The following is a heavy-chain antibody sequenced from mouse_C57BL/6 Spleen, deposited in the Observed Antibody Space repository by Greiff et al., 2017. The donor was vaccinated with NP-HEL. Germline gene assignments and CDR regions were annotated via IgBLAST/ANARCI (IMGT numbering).Heavy chain of an antibody. Sequence: VQLQQSGAELVKPGASVKLSCTASGFNIKDYYMHWVKQRTEQGLEWIGRIDPEDGDTKYAPKFQGKATITADTSSNTAYLQLSSLTSEDTAVYYCSLRYGSRDYAMDYWGQGTSVTVSS. D-gene: IGHD1-1*01. J-gene: IGHJ4*01. CDR2: IDPEDGDT. CDR3: SLRYGSRDYAMDY. CDR1: GFNIKDYY. V-gene: IGHV14-2*01.